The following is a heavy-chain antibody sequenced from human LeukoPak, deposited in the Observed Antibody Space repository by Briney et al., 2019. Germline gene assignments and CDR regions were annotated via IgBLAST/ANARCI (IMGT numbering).Heavy chain of an antibody. CDR1: GGSISSYY. D-gene: IGHD3-22*01. J-gene: IGHJ6*02. Sequence: SETLSLTCTVSGGSISSYYWSWIRQPPGKGLEWIGYIYYSGSTNYNPSLKSRVTISVDTSKNQFYLKLSSVTAADTAVYYCAREGRYYYDSSGYPRYSYYYGMDVWGQGTTVTVSS. V-gene: IGHV4-59*01. CDR2: IYYSGST. CDR3: AREGRYYYDSSGYPRYSYYYGMDV.